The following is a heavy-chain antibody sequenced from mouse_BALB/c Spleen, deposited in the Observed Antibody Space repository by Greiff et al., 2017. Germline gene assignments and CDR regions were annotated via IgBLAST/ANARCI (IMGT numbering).Heavy chain of an antibody. CDR1: GYTFTSYW. CDR2: INPSTGYT. D-gene: IGHD1-1*01. V-gene: IGHV1-7*01. J-gene: IGHJ3*01. Sequence: VQLQQSGAELAKPGASVKMSCKASGYTFTSYWMHWVKQRPGQGLEWIGYINPSTGYTEYNQKFKDKATLTADKSSSTAYMQLSSLTSEDSAVYYCERIRGYYGSSPLFAYWGQGTLVTVSA. CDR3: ERIRGYYGSSPLFAY.